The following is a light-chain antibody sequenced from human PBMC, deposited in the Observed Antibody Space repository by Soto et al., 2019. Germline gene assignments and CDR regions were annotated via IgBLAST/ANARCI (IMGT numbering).Light chain of an antibody. CDR3: QQRSSWPRT. J-gene: IGKJ2*01. CDR2: DAS. V-gene: IGKV3-11*01. CDR1: QSVSSY. Sequence: EIVLTQSPATLSLSPGERATLSCRASQSVSSYLAWYQQKPGQTPRLLIYDASNRATGIPARFSGSGSGTDCTLTISRLEPADFVVYYCQQRSSWPRTFGQGTKLEIK.